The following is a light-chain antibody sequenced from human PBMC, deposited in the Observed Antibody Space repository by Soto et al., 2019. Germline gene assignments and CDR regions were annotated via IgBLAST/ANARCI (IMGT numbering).Light chain of an antibody. CDR3: SSHTSTNTWV. Sequence: QSVLTQPASVSGSTGQSITLSCTGTSSDVGRYNYVSWYQQHPGKAPKLVIFEVTYRPSGISDRFSGSKSGNTASLTISGLQAEDEADYYCSSHTSTNTWVFGGGTKLTVL. CDR1: SSDVGRYNY. V-gene: IGLV2-14*01. CDR2: EVT. J-gene: IGLJ3*02.